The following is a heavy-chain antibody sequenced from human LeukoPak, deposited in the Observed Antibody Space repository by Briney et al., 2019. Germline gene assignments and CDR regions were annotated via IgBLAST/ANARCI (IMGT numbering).Heavy chain of an antibody. CDR2: IYSDNT. J-gene: IGHJ4*02. V-gene: IGHV3-53*01. CDR1: GFTVSSNS. CDR3: ARRAGAYSHPYNY. D-gene: IGHD4/OR15-4a*01. Sequence: GGSLRLSCTVSGFTVSSNSMSWVRQAPGKGLEWVSFIYSDNTHYSDSVKGRFTISRDNSKNTLYLQMNSLRAEDTAVYYCARRAGAYSHPYNYWGQGTLVTVSS.